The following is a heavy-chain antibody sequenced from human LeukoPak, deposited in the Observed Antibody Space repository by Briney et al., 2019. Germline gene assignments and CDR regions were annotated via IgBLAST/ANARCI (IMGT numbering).Heavy chain of an antibody. CDR2: INPNSGDA. CDR3: VRVLPSTG. Sequence: ASVKVSCKASGYTFTGYYIHWVRQAPGQGLEWMGWINPNSGDANYAQKFQGRVTMTRDTSITTAYMELTRLRSDDMAVYYCVRVLPSTGWGQGTLVTVSS. V-gene: IGHV1-2*02. CDR1: GYTFTGYY. J-gene: IGHJ4*02.